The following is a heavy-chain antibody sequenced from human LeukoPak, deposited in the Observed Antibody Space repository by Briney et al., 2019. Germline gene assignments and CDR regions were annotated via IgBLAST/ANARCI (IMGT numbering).Heavy chain of an antibody. V-gene: IGHV3-7*01. CDR2: IKQDGSER. CDR3: YCAVEDY. Sequence: PGGSLRLSCAASGFTFSRYWMTWARRAPGKGLEWVANIKQDGSERNYVGSVRGRFTISRDNAKNSLYLQMNSLRAEDTAVYYCYCAVEDYWGQGTLVTVSS. CDR1: GFTFSRYW. J-gene: IGHJ4*02. D-gene: IGHD2-15*01.